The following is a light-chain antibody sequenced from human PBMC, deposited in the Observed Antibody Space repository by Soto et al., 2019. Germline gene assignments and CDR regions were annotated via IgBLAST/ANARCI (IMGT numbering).Light chain of an antibody. CDR3: QQYSKWPIT. V-gene: IGKV3-15*01. CDR1: QYITTR. CDR2: GIS. J-gene: IGKJ5*01. Sequence: EIVLTQSPATLSSFPGDRVTLSCRASQYITTRLAWYPQHPGQPPRLLIYGISTRATGIPARFSGSGSGTEFSLTISSLQSEDFAVYYCQQYSKWPITFGQGTRLEN.